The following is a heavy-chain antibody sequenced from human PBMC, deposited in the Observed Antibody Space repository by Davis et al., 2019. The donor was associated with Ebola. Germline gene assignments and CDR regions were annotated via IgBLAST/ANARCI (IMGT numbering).Heavy chain of an antibody. J-gene: IGHJ6*04. CDR2: ISAYNGNT. CDR3: AREIVVVVAADGYYYYGMDV. D-gene: IGHD2-15*01. CDR1: GYTFTSYG. Sequence: ASVKVSCKASGYTFTSYGISWVRQAPGQGLEWMGWISAYNGNTNYAQKFQGRVTMTRDTSTSTVYMELSSLRSEDTAVYYCAREIVVVVAADGYYYYGMDVWGKGTTVTVSS. V-gene: IGHV1-18*04.